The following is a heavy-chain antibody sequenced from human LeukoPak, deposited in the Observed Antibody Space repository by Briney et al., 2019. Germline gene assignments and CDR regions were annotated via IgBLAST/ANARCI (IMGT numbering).Heavy chain of an antibody. Sequence: ASVKVSCKASGYTFTGYYMHWVRQAPGQGLEWMGRINPNSGGTNYAQKFQGRVTMTRDTSISTAYMELSRLRSDDTAVYYCARGPRGGTTVVFRSFYMTYWGQGTLVTVSS. V-gene: IGHV1-2*06. J-gene: IGHJ4*02. CDR3: ARGPRGGTTVVFRSFYMTY. CDR1: GYTFTGYY. CDR2: INPNSGGT. D-gene: IGHD4-23*01.